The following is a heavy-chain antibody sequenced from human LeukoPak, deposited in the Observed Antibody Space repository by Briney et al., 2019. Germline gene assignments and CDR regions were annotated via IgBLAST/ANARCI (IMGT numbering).Heavy chain of an antibody. Sequence: SVKVSCKASGGTFSSYAFNWVRQAPGQGLEWMGGIIPIFDTANYAQKFQGRVTITADESTSTAYMELSSLRSEDTAVYYCARVAATTLMNYFDYWGQGTLVTVSS. J-gene: IGHJ4*02. CDR3: ARVAATTLMNYFDY. D-gene: IGHD1-1*01. V-gene: IGHV1-69*13. CDR2: IIPIFDTA. CDR1: GGTFSSYA.